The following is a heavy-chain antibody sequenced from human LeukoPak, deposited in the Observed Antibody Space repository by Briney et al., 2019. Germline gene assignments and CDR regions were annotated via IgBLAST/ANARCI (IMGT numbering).Heavy chain of an antibody. J-gene: IGHJ4*02. Sequence: ASVKVSCKVSGYTLTELSMHWVRQAPGKGLGWMGGFDPEDGETIYAQKFQGRVTMTEDTSTDTAYMELSSLRSEDTAVYYCATGWTYGSSGYWFDYWGQGTLVTVSS. D-gene: IGHD3-22*01. CDR2: FDPEDGET. CDR1: GYTLTELS. CDR3: ATGWTYGSSGYWFDY. V-gene: IGHV1-24*01.